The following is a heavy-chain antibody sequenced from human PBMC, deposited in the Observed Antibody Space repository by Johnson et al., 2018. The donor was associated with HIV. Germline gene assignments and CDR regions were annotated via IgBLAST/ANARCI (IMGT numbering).Heavy chain of an antibody. CDR2: ISYDGSNK. CDR1: GFTFINHA. CDR3: AKSPSQLGSAFDI. Sequence: VQSVESGGGVVQPGSSLRLPRAAFGFTFINHALHWVRQAPGQGLECAASISYDGSNKFYAYFVKARFTISRDNSKNTLYLQMNSLRAEDTAVYYCAKSPSQLGSAFDIWGQGTMVTVSS. J-gene: IGHJ3*02. D-gene: IGHD2-2*01. V-gene: IGHV3-30*18.